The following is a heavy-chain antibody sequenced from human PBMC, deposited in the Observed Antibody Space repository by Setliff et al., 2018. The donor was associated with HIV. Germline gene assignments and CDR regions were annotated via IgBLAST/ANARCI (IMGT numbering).Heavy chain of an antibody. V-gene: IGHV4-61*09. J-gene: IGHJ4*02. CDR2: IYSSGST. CDR3: ARVSSSYYFLGAFDS. Sequence: SETLSLTCTVSGGSISSGHYYWSWIRQPAGKGLEWIGHIYSSGSTNFNPSLKSRVTISVDTSKNQFSLKLSSVTAADTAVYYCARVSSSYYFLGAFDSWGQGTLVTVSS. CDR1: GGSISSGHYY. D-gene: IGHD6-13*01.